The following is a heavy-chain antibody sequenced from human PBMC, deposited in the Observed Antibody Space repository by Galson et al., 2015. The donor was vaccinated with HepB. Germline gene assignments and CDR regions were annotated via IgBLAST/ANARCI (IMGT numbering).Heavy chain of an antibody. Sequence: SLRLSCAASGFTFSSYGMHWVRQAPGKGLEWVAVISYDGSDKYYADSVKGRFTISRDNSKNTLYLQMNSLRAEDTAVYYCAKDPNHCSGGSCYLFDNWGQGTLVTVSS. V-gene: IGHV3-30*18. CDR1: GFTFSSYG. CDR3: AKDPNHCSGGSCYLFDN. CDR2: ISYDGSDK. D-gene: IGHD2-15*01. J-gene: IGHJ4*02.